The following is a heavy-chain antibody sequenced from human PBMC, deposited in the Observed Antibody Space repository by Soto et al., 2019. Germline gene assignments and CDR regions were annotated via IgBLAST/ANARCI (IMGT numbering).Heavy chain of an antibody. CDR1: GFTFSSYA. D-gene: IGHD3-22*01. Sequence: QVQLVESGGGVVQPGRSLRLSCAASGFTFSSYAMHWVRQAPGKGLEWVAVISYDGSKKYYADSVKGRFTISRDNSKNTLYLQMNSLRAEDTAVYYCARDPIYYDSSGYYVGSFDYWGQGTLVTVSS. V-gene: IGHV3-30-3*01. CDR3: ARDPIYYDSSGYYVGSFDY. J-gene: IGHJ4*02. CDR2: ISYDGSKK.